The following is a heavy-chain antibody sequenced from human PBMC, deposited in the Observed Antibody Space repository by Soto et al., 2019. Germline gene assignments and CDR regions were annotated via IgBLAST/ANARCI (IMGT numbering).Heavy chain of an antibody. Sequence: GGSLRLSCAASGFTFSSYAMHWVRQAPGKGLEWVAVISYDGGNKYYADSVKGRFTISRDNSKNTLYLQMNSLRAEDTAVYYCAREPEGGHSSGWLDYYYYYGMDVWGQGTTVTVSS. J-gene: IGHJ6*02. CDR1: GFTFSSYA. CDR2: ISYDGGNK. D-gene: IGHD6-19*01. CDR3: AREPEGGHSSGWLDYYYYYGMDV. V-gene: IGHV3-30-3*01.